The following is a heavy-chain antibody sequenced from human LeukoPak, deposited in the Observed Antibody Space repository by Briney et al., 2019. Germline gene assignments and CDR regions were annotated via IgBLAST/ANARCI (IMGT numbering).Heavy chain of an antibody. D-gene: IGHD3-10*01. CDR2: INPSGGDT. CDR3: ARDYSGVTDIFHY. Sequence: ASVKVSCKASGYTFTRYYMHWVRQAPGQGLEWMGMINPSGGDTTYAQKLQGRVTMTRDTSTSTVYMELSSLRSEDTAVYYCARDYSGVTDIFHYWGQGTLVTVSS. CDR1: GYTFTRYY. J-gene: IGHJ4*02. V-gene: IGHV1-46*01.